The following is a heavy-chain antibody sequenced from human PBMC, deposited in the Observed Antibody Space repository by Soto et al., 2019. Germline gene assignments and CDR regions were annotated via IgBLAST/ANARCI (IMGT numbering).Heavy chain of an antibody. Sequence: GASVKVSCKASGYTFTSYYMHWVRQAPGQGLEWMGIINPSGGSTSYAQKFQGRVTMTRDTSTSTVYMELSSLRSEDTAVYYCARDRSVGDGYNKEGWYYFDYWGQGTLVTVSS. CDR2: INPSGGST. J-gene: IGHJ4*02. D-gene: IGHD5-12*01. V-gene: IGHV1-46*01. CDR1: GYTFTSYY. CDR3: ARDRSVGDGYNKEGWYYFDY.